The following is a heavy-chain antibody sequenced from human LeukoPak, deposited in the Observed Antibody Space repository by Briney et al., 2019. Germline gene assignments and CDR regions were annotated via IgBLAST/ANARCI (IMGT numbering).Heavy chain of an antibody. CDR3: ARDSVEWYIFDY. CDR2: TNRDGSST. V-gene: IGHV3-74*01. D-gene: IGHD3-3*01. CDR1: GFTFSSYW. Sequence: QTGGSLRLSCAASGFTFSSYWMHWVRHAPGKGPVWVARTNRDGSSTAYADSVKGRFTISKDNAKNTLYLLMNSLRAEDTAVYYCARDSVEWYIFDYWGQGTLVTVSS. J-gene: IGHJ4*02.